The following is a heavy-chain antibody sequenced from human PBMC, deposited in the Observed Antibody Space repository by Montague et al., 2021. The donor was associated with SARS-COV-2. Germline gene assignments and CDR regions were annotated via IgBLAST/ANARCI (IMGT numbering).Heavy chain of an antibody. CDR3: ARGATVTDY. J-gene: IGHJ4*02. D-gene: IGHD4-17*01. CDR1: GASSSNYY. CDR2: INHSGYT. Sequence: SETLSLTCAVYGASSSNYYWSWICQSPGKGLEWVGEINHSGYTDYNPSLESRLTISLDSSKEQFPLKMTLVTAADTAVYYCARGATVTDYWGQGTPVTVSS. V-gene: IGHV4-34*01.